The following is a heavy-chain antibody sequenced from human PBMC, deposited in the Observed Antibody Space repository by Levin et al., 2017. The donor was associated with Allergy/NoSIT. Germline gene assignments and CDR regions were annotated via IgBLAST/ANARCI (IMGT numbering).Heavy chain of an antibody. CDR2: IKSKTDGGTT. J-gene: IGHJ4*02. D-gene: IGHD3-10*01. V-gene: IGHV3-15*01. CDR3: TTQRITMVRGVIRGYYFDY. Sequence: LSLPCAASGFTFSNAWISWVRQAPGKGLEWVGRIKSKTDGGTTDYAAPVKGRFTISRDDSKNTLYLQMNSLKTEDTAVYYCTTQRITMVRGVIRGYYFDYWGQGTLVTVSS. CDR1: GFTFSNAW.